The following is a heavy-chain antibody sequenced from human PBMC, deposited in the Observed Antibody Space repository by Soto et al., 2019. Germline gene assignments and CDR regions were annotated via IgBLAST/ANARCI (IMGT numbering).Heavy chain of an antibody. Sequence: PVGSLRLSCAASGFTFSSYAMHWVRQAPGKGLEWVAVISYDGSNKYYADSVKGRFTISRDNSKNTLYLQMNSLRAEDTAVYYCARVRATPLYYYYGMDVWGQGTTVTVSS. CDR1: GFTFSSYA. CDR3: ARVRATPLYYYYGMDV. J-gene: IGHJ6*02. CDR2: ISYDGSNK. V-gene: IGHV3-30-3*01.